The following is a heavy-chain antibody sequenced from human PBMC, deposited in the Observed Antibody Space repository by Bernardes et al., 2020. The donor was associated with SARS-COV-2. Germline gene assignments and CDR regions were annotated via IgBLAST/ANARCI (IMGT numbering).Heavy chain of an antibody. J-gene: IGHJ5*02. CDR3: ATTSVFGVEPNWFDP. D-gene: IGHD3-3*01. CDR1: GYTLTELS. CDR2: FDPEDGET. V-gene: IGHV1-24*01. Sequence: ASVKVSCKVSGYTLTELSMHWVRQAPGKGLEWMGGFDPEDGETIYAQKFQGRVTMTEDTSTDTAYMELSSLRSEDTAVYYCATTSVFGVEPNWFDPWGQGTLVTVSS.